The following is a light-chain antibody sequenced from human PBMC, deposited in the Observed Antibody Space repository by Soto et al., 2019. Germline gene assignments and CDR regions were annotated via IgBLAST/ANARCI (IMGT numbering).Light chain of an antibody. CDR3: QHYDWSLTWT. J-gene: IGKJ1*01. Sequence: EIVLTQSPGTLSLSPGERATLSCRASQSVSSSYLAWYQQKPGQAPRLLIYGASTRATGVTARFRGGGSGTEFTLTISSLQSEDSAVYYCQHYDWSLTWTFGPGTKVDIK. CDR2: GAS. V-gene: IGKV3-20*01. CDR1: QSVSSSY.